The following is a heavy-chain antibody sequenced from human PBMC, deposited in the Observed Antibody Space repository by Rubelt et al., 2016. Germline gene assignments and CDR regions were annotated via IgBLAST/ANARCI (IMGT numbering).Heavy chain of an antibody. CDR3: AKDGGVMGCMDV. D-gene: IGHD3-16*01. V-gene: IGHV3-23*01. Sequence: EVQLLESGGGLVQPGGSLRLSCAASGFTFSSYAMSWVRQAPGKGLEWVSGISASGGSTYYADSVKGRFTIARDNSKNTLFLQMNSLRAEDTAVYYCAKDGGVMGCMDVWGKGTTVTVSS. CDR1: GFTFSSYA. CDR2: ISASGGST. J-gene: IGHJ6*03.